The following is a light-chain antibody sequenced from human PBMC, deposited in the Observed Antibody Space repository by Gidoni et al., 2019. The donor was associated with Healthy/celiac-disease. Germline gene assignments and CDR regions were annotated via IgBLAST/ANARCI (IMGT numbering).Light chain of an antibody. CDR3: QAWDSSTAP. CDR2: QDS. V-gene: IGLV3-1*01. J-gene: IGLJ2*01. Sequence: SYELTQPPAVSVSPGQTASLTCSGDKLGDKYACWYQQKPGQSPVLVIYQDSKRPSGIPERFSGSNSGNTATLTISGTQAMDEADYYCQAWDSSTAPFGGGTKLTVL. CDR1: KLGDKY.